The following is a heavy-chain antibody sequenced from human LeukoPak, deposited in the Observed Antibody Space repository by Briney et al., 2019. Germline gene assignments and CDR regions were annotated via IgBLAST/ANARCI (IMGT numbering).Heavy chain of an antibody. Sequence: PGGSLRLSCAASGFTFSSYAMSWVRKAPGKGLEWVSAISGNGGTIYYADSVKGRFTTSRDNSKNTLYLQGNSLRAVDTAVYYCVKAAPDTTYFDYWGQGTLVTVSS. J-gene: IGHJ4*02. V-gene: IGHV3-23*01. CDR1: GFTFSSYA. D-gene: IGHD2/OR15-2a*01. CDR2: ISGNGGTI. CDR3: VKAAPDTTYFDY.